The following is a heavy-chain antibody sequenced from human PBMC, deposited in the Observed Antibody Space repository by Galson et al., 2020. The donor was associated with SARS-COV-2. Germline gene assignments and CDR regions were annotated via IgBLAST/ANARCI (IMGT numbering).Heavy chain of an antibody. CDR1: AGSLSSFY. J-gene: IGHJ6*02. Sequence: ETSETLSLTSTVPAGSLSSFYWSCIRHPPGKGLEWIAYIYYSGSTNYNPSLKSRVTISVDTSKNQFSLKLSSVTAADTAVYYCARDSFGLDVWGQGTTVTVSS. V-gene: IGHV4-59*01. CDR3: ARDSFGLDV. CDR2: IYYSGST. D-gene: IGHD3-16*02.